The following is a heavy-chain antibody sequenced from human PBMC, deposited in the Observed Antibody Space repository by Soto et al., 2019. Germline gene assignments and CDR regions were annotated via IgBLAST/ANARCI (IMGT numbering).Heavy chain of an antibody. Sequence: QLQLQESGPGLVKPSETLSLTCTDSGGSISSSSYYWGWIRQPPGKGLEWIGSIHYSGSTYYNSSLKSRVTISVDTSKNQFSLKLSSVTAADTAVYYCARRYGSGNLLSDWGQGTLVTVSS. D-gene: IGHD3-10*01. CDR2: IHYSGST. CDR3: ARRYGSGNLLSD. CDR1: GGSISSSSYY. J-gene: IGHJ4*02. V-gene: IGHV4-39*01.